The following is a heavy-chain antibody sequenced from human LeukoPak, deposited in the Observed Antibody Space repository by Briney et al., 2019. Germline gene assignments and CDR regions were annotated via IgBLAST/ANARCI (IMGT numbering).Heavy chain of an antibody. CDR3: AREDFDY. V-gene: IGHV3-64*02. CDR1: GITFSSYA. CDR2: ISSNGGST. J-gene: IGHJ4*02. Sequence: GGSLRLSCAASGITFSSYAMHWVRQAPGKGLEYVSAISSNGGSTYYADSVKGRFTISRDNSKNTLYLQMGSLRAEDMAVYYCAREDFDYWGQGTLVTVSS.